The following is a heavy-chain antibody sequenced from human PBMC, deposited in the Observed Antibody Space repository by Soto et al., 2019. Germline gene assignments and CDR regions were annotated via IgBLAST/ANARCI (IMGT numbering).Heavy chain of an antibody. CDR3: ASAPYSSGWWGFDY. D-gene: IGHD6-19*01. J-gene: IGHJ4*02. V-gene: IGHV3-74*01. CDR1: GLTFSSYW. CDR2: ISTDGSVT. Sequence: EVQLLESGGGLVQPGGSLRLSCAASGLTFSSYWMHWVRQAPGKGLVWVSRISTDGSVTTYADSVTGRFTISRDNAKTTLYLQMTCLRTGDTAVYYCASAPYSSGWWGFDYWCQGTLVTVSS.